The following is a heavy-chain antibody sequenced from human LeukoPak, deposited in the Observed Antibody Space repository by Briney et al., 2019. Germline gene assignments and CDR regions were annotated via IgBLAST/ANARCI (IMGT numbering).Heavy chain of an antibody. V-gene: IGHV3-21*01. CDR1: GFTFSSYS. CDR2: ISSSSSYI. D-gene: IGHD3-3*01. CDR3: ARGVDFWSGYYNEGFDY. Sequence: GGSLRLSCAASGFTFSSYSMSWVRQAPGKGLEWVSYISSSSSYIYYADSVNGRFTISRDNAKNSLYLQMNSLRAEDTAVYYCARGVDFWSGYYNEGFDYWGQGTLVTVSS. J-gene: IGHJ4*02.